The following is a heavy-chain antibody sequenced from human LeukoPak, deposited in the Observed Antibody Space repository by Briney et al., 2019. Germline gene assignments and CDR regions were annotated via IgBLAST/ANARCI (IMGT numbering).Heavy chain of an antibody. D-gene: IGHD3-10*01. V-gene: IGHV3-7*01. Sequence: GGSLRLSCAASGFTFSTYWMAWVRQAPGKGLEWVANIKQDGSDKYYVDSVKGRFTMSRDNAKKSLYLQMNSLGAEDTAVYYCARDNLGVLDYWGQGTLVTVSS. J-gene: IGHJ4*02. CDR1: GFTFSTYW. CDR2: IKQDGSDK. CDR3: ARDNLGVLDY.